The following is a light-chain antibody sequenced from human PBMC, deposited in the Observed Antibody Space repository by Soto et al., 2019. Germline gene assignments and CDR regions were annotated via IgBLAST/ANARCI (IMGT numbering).Light chain of an antibody. Sequence: DIQMTQSPSTLSASVGDRVTITCRASQSISSWLAWYQQKPGKAPKLLIYDASSLESGVPSRFSGSGSGTEFPPTISRQQPDDFATYYCQQYNSYWTFGQGTKVEIK. V-gene: IGKV1-5*01. CDR2: DAS. CDR1: QSISSW. J-gene: IGKJ1*01. CDR3: QQYNSYWT.